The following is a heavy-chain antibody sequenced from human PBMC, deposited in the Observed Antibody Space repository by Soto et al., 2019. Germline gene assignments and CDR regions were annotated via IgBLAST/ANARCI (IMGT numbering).Heavy chain of an antibody. CDR3: ARDDIGAPNAFEM. D-gene: IGHD2-15*01. J-gene: IGHJ3*02. V-gene: IGHV3-33*05. CDR2: IINDGSEK. Sequence: GGSLRLSCVASGFRFASYGFHWVRQAPGKGQEWVAVIINDGSEKNHADSVKDRFTISRDNSKNTLYLQMDSLRAGDTALYYCARDDIGAPNAFEMWGQGTMVTVSS. CDR1: GFRFASYG.